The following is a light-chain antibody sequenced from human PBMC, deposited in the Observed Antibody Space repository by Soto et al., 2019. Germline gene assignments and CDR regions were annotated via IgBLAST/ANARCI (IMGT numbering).Light chain of an antibody. CDR3: QLYKSYWT. V-gene: IGKV1-5*01. Sequence: DIQMTQSPSTLSASVGDRVTITCRASQSISSWLAWYQQKPGKAPKLLIYDASSLESGVPSRFSGSGSGTEFTLTISSLQPDDFATYYCQLYKSYWTFGQGTNVDIK. CDR1: QSISSW. J-gene: IGKJ1*01. CDR2: DAS.